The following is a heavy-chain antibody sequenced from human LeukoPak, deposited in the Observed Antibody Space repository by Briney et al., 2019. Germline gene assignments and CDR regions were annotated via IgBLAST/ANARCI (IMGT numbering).Heavy chain of an antibody. CDR2: ISAISSSST. V-gene: IGHV3-48*04. D-gene: IGHD3-3*01. Sequence: GGSLRLSCAASGFTFSSYSMDWVRQAPGKGLEWVSYISAISSSSTYYADSVKGRFTISRDNAKKSLYLQMNSLRAEDTAVYYCARGDPDISFGVVGEAFDIWGQGTMVTVSS. J-gene: IGHJ3*02. CDR1: GFTFSSYS. CDR3: ARGDPDISFGVVGEAFDI.